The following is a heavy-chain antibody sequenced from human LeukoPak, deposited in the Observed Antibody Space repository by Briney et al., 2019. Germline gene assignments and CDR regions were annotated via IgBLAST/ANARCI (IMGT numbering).Heavy chain of an antibody. CDR1: GASVSSASY. Sequence: SETLSLTCTVSGASVSSASYWTWIRQPPGEGVEWIAHIYNGVNTNYNPSLKSRVTISVDTSKNQFSLRLNSVTAADTAVYYCARSRAFNSGAFDPWGQGSLVTVSS. CDR2: IYNGVNT. V-gene: IGHV4-61*01. J-gene: IGHJ5*02. D-gene: IGHD1-26*01. CDR3: ARSRAFNSGAFDP.